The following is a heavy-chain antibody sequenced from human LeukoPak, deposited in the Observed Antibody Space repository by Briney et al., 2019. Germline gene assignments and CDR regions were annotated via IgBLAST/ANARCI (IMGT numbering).Heavy chain of an antibody. J-gene: IGHJ4*02. D-gene: IGHD6-19*01. CDR2: INPNSGGT. V-gene: IGHV1-2*06. CDR3: ARDLPSPGISVADDY. CDR1: GYTFTGYY. Sequence: ASVKVSCXASGYTFTGYYMFWLRQAPGQGLEWMERINPNSGGTNYAQKFQGRVTMTRDTSITTAYMELSSLRSDDTAVYSCARDLPSPGISVADDYWGQGTLVTVSS.